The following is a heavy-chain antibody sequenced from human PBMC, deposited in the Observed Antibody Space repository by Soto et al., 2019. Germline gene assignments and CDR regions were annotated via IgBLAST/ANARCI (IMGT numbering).Heavy chain of an antibody. J-gene: IGHJ5*02. CDR3: ARAMDTAMASKDNWFDP. D-gene: IGHD5-18*01. Sequence: QVQLVESGGGVVQPGRSLRLSCAASGFTFRSYAMHWVRQAPGKGLEWVAVISYDENNRYYTDSVKGRFTISRDNSKNTRYLQVNSLRAEDTAVYYCARAMDTAMASKDNWFDPWGQGTLVTVSS. CDR2: ISYDENNR. CDR1: GFTFRSYA. V-gene: IGHV3-30-3*01.